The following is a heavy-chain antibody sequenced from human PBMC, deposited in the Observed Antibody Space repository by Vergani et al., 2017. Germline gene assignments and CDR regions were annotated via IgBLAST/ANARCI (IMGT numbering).Heavy chain of an antibody. V-gene: IGHV3-21*01. CDR2: ISSSSSYI. CDR1: GFTFSSYS. Sequence: EVQLVESGGGLVKPGGSLRLSCAASGFTFSSYSMNWVRQAPGKGLEWVSSISSSSSYIYYADSVKGRFTISRDNAKNSLYLQMNSLRAEDTAVYYCADTADYYYYMDVWGKGTTVTVSS. D-gene: IGHD2-21*02. CDR3: ADTADYYYYMDV. J-gene: IGHJ6*03.